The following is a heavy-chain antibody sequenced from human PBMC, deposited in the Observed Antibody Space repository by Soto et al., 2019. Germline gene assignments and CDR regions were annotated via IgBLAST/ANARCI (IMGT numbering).Heavy chain of an antibody. CDR2: IKEDGSEK. V-gene: IGHV3-7*01. CDR3: SRVYFKYAH. CDR1: KFTFSNYW. D-gene: IGHD2-2*01. J-gene: IGHJ4*01. Sequence: GGSLRLSCVASKFTFSNYWMTWVRQAPGRGLEWVAYIKEDGSEKYYVDCVTGRLTISRDNAKNALYLPVNSPRAEGSAVYYYSRVYFKYAHWGHGALVTVSS.